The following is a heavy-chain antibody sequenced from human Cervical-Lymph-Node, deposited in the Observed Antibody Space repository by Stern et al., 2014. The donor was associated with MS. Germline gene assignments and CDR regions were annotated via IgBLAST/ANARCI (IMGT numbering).Heavy chain of an antibody. CDR2: ITRGGGTI. Sequence: QVQLVQSGGGLVKPGGSLRLSCAASGFTFSDYYMSWIRQAPGKGLEWVSYITRGGGTIYYADSVKGRFTISRDNAKNSLYLQMNSLRAEDTAVYYCARDIHSTSGYSYGLGFWGQGTLVTVSS. J-gene: IGHJ4*02. V-gene: IGHV3-11*01. CDR3: ARDIHSTSGYSYGLGF. CDR1: GFTFSDYY. D-gene: IGHD5-18*01.